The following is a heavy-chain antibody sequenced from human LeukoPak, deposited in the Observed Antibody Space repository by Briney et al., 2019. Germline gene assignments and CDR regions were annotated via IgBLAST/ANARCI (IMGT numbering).Heavy chain of an antibody. CDR1: GYSFTSYC. CDR2: IYPGDSDT. D-gene: IGHD6-19*01. CDR3: ARRGRQYSSDHGMDV. Sequence: GESLKISCKGSGYSFTSYCIGWVRQMPGKGLEWMEIIYPGDSDTRYSPSFQGQVTISADKSISTAYLQWSSLKASDTAMYYCARRGRQYSSDHGMDVWGQGTTVTVSS. V-gene: IGHV5-51*01. J-gene: IGHJ6*02.